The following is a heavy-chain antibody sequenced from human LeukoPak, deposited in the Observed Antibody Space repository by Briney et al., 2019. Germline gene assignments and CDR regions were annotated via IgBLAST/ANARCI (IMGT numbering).Heavy chain of an antibody. CDR2: ISGSGGST. D-gene: IGHD6-19*01. Sequence: ETLSLTCTVSGGSISSSSYYWGWIRQPPGKGLEWVSAISGSGGSTYYADSVKGRFTISRDNSKNTLYLQMNSLRAEDTAVYYCAKTAVAGTHFDYWGQGTLVTVSS. CDR3: AKTAVAGTHFDY. V-gene: IGHV3-23*01. CDR1: GGSISSSSYY. J-gene: IGHJ4*02.